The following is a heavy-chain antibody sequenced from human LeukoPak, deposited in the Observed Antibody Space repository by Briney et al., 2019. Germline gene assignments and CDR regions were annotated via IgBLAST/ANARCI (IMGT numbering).Heavy chain of an antibody. Sequence: GGSLRLSCAASGFTFGDYGMSWVRQAPGRGLEWVSGSNWNGDSTGYADSVKGRFTTSRDNAKKSLYLQMNSLRAEDTALYYCARAQTYGDYRLLLDYWGQGTLVTVSS. D-gene: IGHD4-17*01. CDR1: GFTFGDYG. CDR3: ARAQTYGDYRLLLDY. J-gene: IGHJ4*02. V-gene: IGHV3-20*04. CDR2: SNWNGDST.